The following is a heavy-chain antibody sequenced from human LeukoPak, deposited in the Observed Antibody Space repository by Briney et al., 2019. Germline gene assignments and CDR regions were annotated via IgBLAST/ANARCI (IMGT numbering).Heavy chain of an antibody. CDR1: GFTFSSYG. CDR2: IWYDGSNK. V-gene: IGHV3-33*01. CDR3: ARPRRGSYDAFDI. Sequence: GGSLRLSCAASGFTFSSYGMHWVRQASGKGLEWVAVIWYDGSNKYYADSVKGRFTISRDNSKNTLYLQMNSLRAEDTAVYYCARPRRGSYDAFDIWGQGTMVTVSS. J-gene: IGHJ3*02. D-gene: IGHD1-26*01.